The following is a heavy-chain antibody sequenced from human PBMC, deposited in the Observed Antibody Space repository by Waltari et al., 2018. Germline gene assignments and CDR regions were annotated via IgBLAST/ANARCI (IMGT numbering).Heavy chain of an antibody. CDR1: GGSSSRSSYY. Sequence: QLQLQESGPGLVKPSETLSLTCTVPGGSSSRSSYYWGWLRQSPGKGLEWIGGFYYSGSTYYNPTLKSRVTISGDTSKNQFSLKLSSVTAADTAVYYCARHWKKSGYRFDPWGQGTLVTVSS. V-gene: IGHV4-39*01. D-gene: IGHD5-12*01. J-gene: IGHJ5*02. CDR2: FYYSGST. CDR3: ARHWKKSGYRFDP.